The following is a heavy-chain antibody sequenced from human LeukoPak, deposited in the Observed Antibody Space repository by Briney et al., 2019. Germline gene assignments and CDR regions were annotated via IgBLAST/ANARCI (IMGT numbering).Heavy chain of an antibody. Sequence: GGSLRLSCTTSGFIFSRHSMHWVRQAPGKGLEWVAVIGDEGIHKYYADSVKGRFTISRDDSKNILYLQMDGPRAEDTGVYYCARDMIMGGPPDYLDYWGQGTLVTVSS. CDR1: GFIFSRHS. CDR2: IGDEGIHK. D-gene: IGHD3-22*01. V-gene: IGHV3-30*04. J-gene: IGHJ4*02. CDR3: ARDMIMGGPPDYLDY.